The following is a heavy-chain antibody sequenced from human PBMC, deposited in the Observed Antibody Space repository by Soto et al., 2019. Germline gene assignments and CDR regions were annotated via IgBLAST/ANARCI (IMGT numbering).Heavy chain of an antibody. D-gene: IGHD3-10*01. V-gene: IGHV1-2*04. CDR1: GYSFTDYH. Sequence: ASVKVSCKASGYSFTDYHIHWVRQAPGQGLEWLGRINPKSGGTSTAQKFQGWVTMTTDTSISTASMELTSLRAEDTALYYCAKDMGGSGSPDYYYYGMDVWGQGTTVTVSS. CDR3: AKDMGGSGSPDYYYYGMDV. CDR2: INPKSGGT. J-gene: IGHJ6*02.